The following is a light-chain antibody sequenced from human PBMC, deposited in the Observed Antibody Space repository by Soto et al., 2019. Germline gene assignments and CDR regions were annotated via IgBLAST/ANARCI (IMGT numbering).Light chain of an antibody. V-gene: IGKV3-11*01. CDR2: DAS. Sequence: EIVLTQSPATLSLSPGEKATLSCRASQSVSSYLAWYQQKPGQAPRLLIYDASNRATGVPARFSGSGSGTDFTLTISSLDPEDFAVYYCQQHSNSYTFGQGTKLEIK. J-gene: IGKJ2*01. CDR3: QQHSNSYT. CDR1: QSVSSY.